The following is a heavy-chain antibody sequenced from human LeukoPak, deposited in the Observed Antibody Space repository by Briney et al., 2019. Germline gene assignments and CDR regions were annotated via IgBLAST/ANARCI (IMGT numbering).Heavy chain of an antibody. CDR3: ASGGMGARKYYSDPFHY. Sequence: QPGGSLRLSCAASGSTVSSNYMSWVRQAPGKGLEWVSILYSAGSTYYADSVRGRFTIARDSSKNTVSLQMNSLRAEDTAVYYRASGGMGARKYYSDPFHYWGQGTLVTVSS. CDR2: LYSAGST. CDR1: GSTVSSNY. J-gene: IGHJ4*02. V-gene: IGHV3-53*01. D-gene: IGHD3-10*01.